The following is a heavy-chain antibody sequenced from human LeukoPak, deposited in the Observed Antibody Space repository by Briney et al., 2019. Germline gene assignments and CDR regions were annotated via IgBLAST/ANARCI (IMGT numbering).Heavy chain of an antibody. D-gene: IGHD6-13*01. J-gene: IGHJ4*02. Sequence: GEALKISCKGSGYSFTSYWIGWVRQMPGEGLGWMGIIYSGDSDTRYSTSFQGQVTISADKSISTAYLQCRRLEGSDTALSYCGRIAAAASIDYWGEGTLVTVSS. V-gene: IGHV5-51*01. CDR2: IYSGDSDT. CDR1: GYSFTSYW. CDR3: GRIAAAASIDY.